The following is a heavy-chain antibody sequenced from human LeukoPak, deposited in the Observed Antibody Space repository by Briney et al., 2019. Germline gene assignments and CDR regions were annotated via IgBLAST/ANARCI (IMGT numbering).Heavy chain of an antibody. J-gene: IGHJ5*02. Sequence: GGSLRLSCAASGFTFISYWMSWVRQAPGKGLEWVANIKQDGSEKYYVDSVKGRFTISRDNAKNSLYLQMNSLRAEDTAVYYCARNSYYYGSGGPRNWFDPWGQGTLVTVSS. V-gene: IGHV3-7*01. D-gene: IGHD3-10*01. CDR2: IKQDGSEK. CDR3: ARNSYYYGSGGPRNWFDP. CDR1: GFTFISYW.